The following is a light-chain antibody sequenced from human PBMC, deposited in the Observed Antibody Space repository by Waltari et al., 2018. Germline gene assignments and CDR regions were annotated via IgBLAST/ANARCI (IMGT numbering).Light chain of an antibody. CDR1: QSVNRN. CDR3: QQSIQWPYT. CDR2: GVS. Sequence: DIAMTQSPPTLSLSPGERATLSCRASQSVNRNLAWYQQKPGQPPRLLIYGVSSRATGIPDRFTGSGSGMEFTLTISSLEPEDVGIYHCQQSIQWPYTFGQGTKVEIK. V-gene: IGKV3-11*01. J-gene: IGKJ2*01.